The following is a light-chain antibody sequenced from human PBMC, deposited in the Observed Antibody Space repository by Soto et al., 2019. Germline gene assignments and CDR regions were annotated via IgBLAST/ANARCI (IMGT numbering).Light chain of an antibody. CDR1: QIFRYPY. Sequence: IVLTQSPGTLSSSPGESVTLSCRASQIFRYPYLPWYQKRPGQAPRLLVYGISARATGISDRFSGSGSGADFTLTINRLEPEDFGVYYCQQYETSPLSFGQGTKLEI. V-gene: IGKV3-20*01. J-gene: IGKJ2*03. CDR2: GIS. CDR3: QQYETSPLS.